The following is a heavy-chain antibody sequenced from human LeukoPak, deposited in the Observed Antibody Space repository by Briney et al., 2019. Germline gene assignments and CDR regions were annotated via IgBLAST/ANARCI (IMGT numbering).Heavy chain of an antibody. V-gene: IGHV3-53*01. D-gene: IGHD2-21*02. J-gene: IGHJ4*02. CDR1: GFTVSTNY. CDR2: IYSGGST. Sequence: PGGSLRLSCAVSGFTVSTNYMNWVRQAPGKGLEWVSVIYSGGSTYYADSVKGRFTISRDNSKNTLYLQMNSLRAEDTAVYYCARAGGEVTFDYWGQGTLVTVSS. CDR3: ARAGGEVTFDY.